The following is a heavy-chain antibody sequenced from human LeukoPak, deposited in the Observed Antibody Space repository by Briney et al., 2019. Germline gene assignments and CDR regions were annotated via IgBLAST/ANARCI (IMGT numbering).Heavy chain of an antibody. J-gene: IGHJ4*02. V-gene: IGHV4-39*01. CDR3: ARRGEGEFDY. D-gene: IGHD3-10*01. CDR2: IYYSGST. Sequence: PSETLSLTCTVSGGSISSSSYYWGWIRQPPGKGLEWIGSIYYSGSTYYNPPLKSRVTISVDTSKNQFSLKLSSVTAADTAVYYWARRGEGEFDYWGQGTLVSVSS. CDR1: GGSISSSSYY.